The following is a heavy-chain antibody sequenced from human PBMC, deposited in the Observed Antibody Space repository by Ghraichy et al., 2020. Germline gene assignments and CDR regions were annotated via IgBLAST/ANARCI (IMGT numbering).Heavy chain of an antibody. CDR3: ARGLNAGSYIIDY. CDR2: ISNSGNFI. V-gene: IGHV3-21*01. J-gene: IGHJ4*02. Sequence: ETLSLTCAASGFIFSRHSMNWVRQAPGKGLEWVSSISNSGNFIYYADSVKGRFTISRDNAKNLLYLQMNSLRAEDSALYYCARGLNAGSYIIDYWGQGTLVTVSS. CDR1: GFIFSRHS. D-gene: IGHD3-9*01.